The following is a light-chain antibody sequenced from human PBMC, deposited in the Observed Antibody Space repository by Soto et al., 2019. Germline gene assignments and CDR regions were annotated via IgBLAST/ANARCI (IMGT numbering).Light chain of an antibody. CDR1: SSDVGGYNY. CDR3: SSHTSYSTRV. V-gene: IGLV2-14*01. CDR2: EVS. J-gene: IGLJ1*01. Sequence: QSALTQPASVSGSPGQSIAISCTGTSSDVGGYNYVSWYQQHPGKAPKLMIHEVSNRASGISDRFSGSKSGNTASLTISGLQADDEADYYCSSHTSYSTRVFGTGTKFTVL.